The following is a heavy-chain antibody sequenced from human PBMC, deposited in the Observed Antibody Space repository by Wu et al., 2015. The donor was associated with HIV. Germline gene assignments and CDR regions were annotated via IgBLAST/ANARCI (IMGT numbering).Heavy chain of an antibody. CDR3: ARDRGYCSGGSCYSNYFDY. J-gene: IGHJ4*02. CDR1: GGTFSSYA. CDR2: IIPIFGTA. D-gene: IGHD2-15*01. Sequence: QVQLVQSGAEVKKPGSSVKVSCKASGGTFSSYAISWVRQAPGQGLEWMGRIIPIFGTANYAQKFQGRVTITADESTSTAYMELSSLRSEDTAVYYCARDRGYCSGGSCYSNYFDYWGQGTLVTVSS. V-gene: IGHV1-69*13.